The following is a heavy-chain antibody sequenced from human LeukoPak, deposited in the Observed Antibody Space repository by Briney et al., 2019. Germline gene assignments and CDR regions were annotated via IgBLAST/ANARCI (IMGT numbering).Heavy chain of an antibody. Sequence: GGSLRLSCAASGFTFSSYGMHWVRQAPGKGLEGVAVIWYDGSNKYYADSVKGRFTISRDNSKNTLYLQMNSLRAEDTAVYYCARVRRTTKALDYWGQGTLVTVSS. D-gene: IGHD4-17*01. CDR3: ARVRRTTKALDY. J-gene: IGHJ4*02. CDR2: IWYDGSNK. V-gene: IGHV3-33*01. CDR1: GFTFSSYG.